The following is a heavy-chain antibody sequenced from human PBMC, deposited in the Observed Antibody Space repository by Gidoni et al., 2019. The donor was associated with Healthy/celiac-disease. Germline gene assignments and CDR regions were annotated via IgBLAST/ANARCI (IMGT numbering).Heavy chain of an antibody. CDR2: ISGSGGST. Sequence: EVQLLESGGGLVQPGGSLRLSCAASGFTFSSYAMSWVRQAPGKGLEWVSAISGSGGSTYYADSVKGRFTISRDNSKNTLYLQMNSLRAEDTAVYYCARTRITIFGVVTGSDYWGQGTLVTVSS. CDR3: ARTRITIFGVVTGSDY. V-gene: IGHV3-23*01. J-gene: IGHJ4*02. D-gene: IGHD3-3*01. CDR1: GFTFSSYA.